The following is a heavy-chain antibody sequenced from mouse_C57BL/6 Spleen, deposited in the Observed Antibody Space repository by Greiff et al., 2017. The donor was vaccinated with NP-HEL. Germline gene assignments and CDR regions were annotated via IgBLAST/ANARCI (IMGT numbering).Heavy chain of an antibody. CDR2: IDPENGDT. Sequence: EVQLKESGAELVRPGASVKLSCTASGFNIKDDYMHWVKQRPEQGLEWIGWIDPENGDTEYASKFQGKATITADTSSNTAYLQLSSLTSEDTAVYYCTTPSYYSNYYWFAYWGQGTLVTVSA. CDR1: GFNIKDDY. J-gene: IGHJ3*01. D-gene: IGHD2-5*01. CDR3: TTPSYYSNYYWFAY. V-gene: IGHV14-4*01.